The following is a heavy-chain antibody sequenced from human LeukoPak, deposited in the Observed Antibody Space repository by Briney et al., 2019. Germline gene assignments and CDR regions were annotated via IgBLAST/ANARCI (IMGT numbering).Heavy chain of an antibody. V-gene: IGHV1-18*01. D-gene: IGHD2-15*01. Sequence: GASVKVSSKASGYTFSSHHVSWVRQAPGQGLEWIGWINTYDGNTNYAQNFQGRVAMTTDTSTSTAYMELRSLRSDDTAVYYCARDFATWYFDYWGQGTLVTVSS. CDR2: INTYDGNT. J-gene: IGHJ4*02. CDR1: GYTFSSHH. CDR3: ARDFATWYFDY.